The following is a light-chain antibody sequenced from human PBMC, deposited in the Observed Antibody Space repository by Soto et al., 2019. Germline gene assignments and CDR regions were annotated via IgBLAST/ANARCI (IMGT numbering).Light chain of an antibody. V-gene: IGKV1-27*01. Sequence: DIQMTQSPSSLSASVGDRVTITCRASQGISNYLAWYQQKPGKVPKLLIYAACTFNSGVLSQFSGSGSEAYFTLTHSSLLPEDVATYYCQKYNTAPLTFGGGTKVEIK. CDR2: AAC. J-gene: IGKJ4*01. CDR1: QGISNY. CDR3: QKYNTAPLT.